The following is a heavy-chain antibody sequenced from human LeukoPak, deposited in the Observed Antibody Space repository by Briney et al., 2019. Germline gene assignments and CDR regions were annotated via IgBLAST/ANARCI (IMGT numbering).Heavy chain of an antibody. D-gene: IGHD3-22*01. CDR2: IIPILGIA. CDR3: ARFYYDSSGSHAFDI. CDR1: GGTFSSYT. J-gene: IGHJ3*02. V-gene: IGHV1-69*02. Sequence: SVKVSCKASGGTFSSYTISWVRQAPGQGLEWMGRIIPILGIANYAQKLQGRVTITADKSTSTAYMELSSLRSEDTAVYYCARFYYDSSGSHAFDIWGQGTMVTVSS.